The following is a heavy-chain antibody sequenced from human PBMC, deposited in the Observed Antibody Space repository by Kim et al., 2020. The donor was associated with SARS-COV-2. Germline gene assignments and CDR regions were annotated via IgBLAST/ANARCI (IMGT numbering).Heavy chain of an antibody. CDR1: GDSVSSNSAA. J-gene: IGHJ6*02. CDR3: ARGGTAKNGMDV. V-gene: IGHV6-1*01. D-gene: IGHD1-1*01. CDR2: TYYRSKWYN. Sequence: SQTLSLTFAVSGDSVSSNSAAWNWIRQSPSRGLEWLGRTYYRSKWYNEYAIFVKSRITINPDTSKNQFSLQLDSVTPEDTAMYYCARGGTAKNGMDVWGQGTTVTVSS.